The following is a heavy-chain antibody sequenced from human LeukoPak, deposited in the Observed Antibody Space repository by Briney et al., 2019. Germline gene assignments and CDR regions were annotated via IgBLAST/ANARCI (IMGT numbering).Heavy chain of an antibody. D-gene: IGHD6-13*01. CDR1: GFTLSDYY. CDR3: ARWLRGIAHEDGVDV. Sequence: PGGSLRLSCAASGFTLSDYYLTWIRQAPGKGLEWVSYITSRGSTIYHADSVKGRFTISRDNAKNSLYLQMNSLRAEDTAVYYCARWLRGIAHEDGVDVWGQGTTVTVSS. J-gene: IGHJ6*02. CDR2: ITSRGSTI. V-gene: IGHV3-11*01.